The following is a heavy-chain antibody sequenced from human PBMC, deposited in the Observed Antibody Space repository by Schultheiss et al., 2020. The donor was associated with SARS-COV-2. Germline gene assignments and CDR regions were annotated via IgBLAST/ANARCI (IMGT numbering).Heavy chain of an antibody. Sequence: SETLSLTCTVSGGSVSSGSYYWSWIRQPPGKGLEWIGYMYYSGRTDYNPSLKSRVTISVDTSKNQFSLKLSSVTAADTAVYYCARMNISSSWYFSGGRPDAFDIWGQGTMVTVSS. J-gene: IGHJ3*02. CDR3: ARMNISSSWYFSGGRPDAFDI. CDR2: MYYSGRT. V-gene: IGHV4-61*01. CDR1: GGSVSSGSYY. D-gene: IGHD6-13*01.